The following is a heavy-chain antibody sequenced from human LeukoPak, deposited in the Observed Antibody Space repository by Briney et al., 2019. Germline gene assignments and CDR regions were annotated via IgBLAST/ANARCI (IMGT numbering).Heavy chain of an antibody. J-gene: IGHJ4*02. CDR2: IKPDGGAT. D-gene: IGHD6-13*01. V-gene: IGHV3-7*02. Sequence: GGSLRLSCAASGFTFSDYFMSWVRQAPGQGLEWVANIKPDGGATYCGDSVKGRFTISRDNAQNSLYLQMNSLRAEDTAVYYCARQDRSNWYSFDYWGQGTLVTVSS. CDR1: GFTFSDYF. CDR3: ARQDRSNWYSFDY.